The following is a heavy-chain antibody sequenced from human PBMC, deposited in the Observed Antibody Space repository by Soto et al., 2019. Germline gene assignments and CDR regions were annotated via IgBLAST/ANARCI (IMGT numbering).Heavy chain of an antibody. CDR2: TYNSVST. D-gene: IGHD2-15*01. CDR1: GGSISRGGYY. Sequence: LSLTCTVSGGSISRGGYYWSWIRQNPGKGLEWIGYTYNSVSTYYNPSLKSRVTISVDTSKNQFSLKLTSVTAADTAVYYCAAVDCSGGSCYDFSFDYWGQGTLVTVSS. J-gene: IGHJ4*02. CDR3: AAVDCSGGSCYDFSFDY. V-gene: IGHV4-31*03.